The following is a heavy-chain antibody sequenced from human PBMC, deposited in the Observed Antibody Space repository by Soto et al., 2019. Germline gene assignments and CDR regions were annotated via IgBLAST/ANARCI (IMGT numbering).Heavy chain of an antibody. CDR1: GYTLSELS. D-gene: IGHD3-10*01. J-gene: IGHJ4*02. Sequence: QVQLVQSGAEVKKVGASVKVSCKVSGYTLSELSMHWVRQAPGKGLEWMGGFDPEDGETIYAQKFQGRVTMTEDTSTNTAYMEVSSLRSDDTAVYYCATFTGSKFPPHFDDWGQGTLVTVSS. CDR3: ATFTGSKFPPHFDD. V-gene: IGHV1-24*01. CDR2: FDPEDGET.